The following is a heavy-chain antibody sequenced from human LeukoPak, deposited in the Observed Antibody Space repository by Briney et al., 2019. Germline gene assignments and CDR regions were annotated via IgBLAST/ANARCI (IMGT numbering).Heavy chain of an antibody. Sequence: PGGSLRLSCAASGFTFSSYAMHWVRQAPGKGLEWVAVISYDGSNKYYADSVKGRFTISRDNSKNTLYLQMNSLRAEDTAVYYCARVIDCSGGSYSCDAFDIWGQGTMVTVSS. D-gene: IGHD2-15*01. CDR2: ISYDGSNK. J-gene: IGHJ3*02. CDR3: ARVIDCSGGSYSCDAFDI. CDR1: GFTFSSYA. V-gene: IGHV3-30*04.